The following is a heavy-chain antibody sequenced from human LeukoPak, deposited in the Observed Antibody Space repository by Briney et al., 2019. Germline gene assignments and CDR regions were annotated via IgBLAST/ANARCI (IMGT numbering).Heavy chain of an antibody. J-gene: IGHJ5*02. D-gene: IGHD2-15*01. CDR3: AICSGGSCYGNWFDP. V-gene: IGHV1-18*01. CDR2: ISVYNGNT. Sequence: ASVKVSCKASGYTFTSYGISWVRQAPGQGLEWMGWISVYNGNTNYAQKLQGRVTMTTDTSTSTAYMELRSLRSDDTAVYYCAICSGGSCYGNWFDPWGQGTLVTVSS. CDR1: GYTFTSYG.